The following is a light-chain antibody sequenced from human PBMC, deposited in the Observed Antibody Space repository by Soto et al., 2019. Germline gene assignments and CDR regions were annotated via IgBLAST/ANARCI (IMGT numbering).Light chain of an antibody. CDR1: QSVGRN. J-gene: IGKJ1*01. CDR3: RQYRYWPRT. V-gene: IGKV3-15*01. CDR2: DAS. Sequence: TVMTQSPATLSVSPGEGATVSCRASQSVGRNLAWYQQKPGQAPRLLIYDASTRATAMPARFSGSGSGTEFTLTIDSLQSEDFAVYYCRQYRYWPRTFGQGTKVETK.